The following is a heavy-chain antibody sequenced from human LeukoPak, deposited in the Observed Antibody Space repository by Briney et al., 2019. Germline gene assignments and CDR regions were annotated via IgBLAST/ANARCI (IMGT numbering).Heavy chain of an antibody. Sequence: PGGSLRLFCAASGFTFDDYAMHWVRQTPGKGLEWVSGISWNSGNIDSADSVKGRFTISRDNAKNSLYLQMNSLRAEDTAVYYCAKGRVTVVITGIDYLGQGTLVTVSS. CDR1: GFTFDDYA. CDR2: ISWNSGNI. V-gene: IGHV3-9*01. J-gene: IGHJ4*02. CDR3: AKGRVTVVITGIDY. D-gene: IGHD3-22*01.